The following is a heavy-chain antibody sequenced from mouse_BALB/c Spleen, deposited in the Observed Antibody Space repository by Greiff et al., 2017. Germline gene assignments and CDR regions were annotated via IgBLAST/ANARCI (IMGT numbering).Heavy chain of an antibody. CDR2: ISTYYGDA. CDR1: GYTFTDYA. CDR3: ARGVYSLYYFDY. J-gene: IGHJ2*01. D-gene: IGHD1-1*01. V-gene: IGHV1S137*01. Sequence: QVQLQQSGAELVRPGVSVKISCKGSGYTFTDYAMHWVKQSHAKSLEWIGVISTYYGDASYNQKFKGKATMTVDKSSSTAYMELARLTSEDSAIYYCARGVYSLYYFDYWGQGTTLTVSS.